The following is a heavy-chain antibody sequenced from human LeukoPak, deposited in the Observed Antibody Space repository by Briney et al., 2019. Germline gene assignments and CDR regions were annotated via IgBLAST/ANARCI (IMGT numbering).Heavy chain of an antibody. CDR3: ASETTRGYSYGSPTDGFDL. J-gene: IGHJ3*01. CDR2: IKQDGSEK. V-gene: IGHV3-7*01. Sequence: PGGSLRLSCAASGFTFSSYWMSWVRQAPGKGLEWVANIKQDGSEKYYVDSVKGRFTISRDNAKNSLYLQMNSLRAEDTAVYYCASETTRGYSYGSPTDGFDLWGQGTMVTASS. D-gene: IGHD5-18*01. CDR1: GFTFSSYW.